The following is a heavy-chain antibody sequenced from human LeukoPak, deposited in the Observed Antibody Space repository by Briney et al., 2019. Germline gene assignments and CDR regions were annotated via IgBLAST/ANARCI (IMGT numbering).Heavy chain of an antibody. CDR1: GFTFINAW. D-gene: IGHD1-26*01. Sequence: PGGSLRLSCAASGFTFINAWMSWVRQAPGKGLEWVGRIKSKTDGGTTDYAAPVKGRFTISRDDSKDTLYLQMNSLKIEDTAVYYCTRIIKSGSFDYWGQGVLVTVSS. J-gene: IGHJ4*02. CDR2: IKSKTDGGTT. V-gene: IGHV3-15*01. CDR3: TRIIKSGSFDY.